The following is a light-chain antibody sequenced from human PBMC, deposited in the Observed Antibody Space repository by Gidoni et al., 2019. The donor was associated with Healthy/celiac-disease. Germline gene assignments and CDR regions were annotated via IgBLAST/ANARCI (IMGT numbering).Light chain of an antibody. CDR1: QDISNY. CDR3: QQYDNLFT. V-gene: IGKV1-33*01. Sequence: DIQMNQSPSSLSASVGDRVTITCQASQDISNYLNWYQQKPGKAPKLLIYDASNLETGVPSRFSGSGSGTDFTFTISSLQPEDIATYYCQQYDNLFTFGPGTKVDIK. CDR2: DAS. J-gene: IGKJ3*01.